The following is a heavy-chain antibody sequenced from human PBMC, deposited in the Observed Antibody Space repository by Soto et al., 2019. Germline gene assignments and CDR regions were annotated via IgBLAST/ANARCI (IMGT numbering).Heavy chain of an antibody. V-gene: IGHV4-30-2*01. CDR1: GGSISSGGYS. CDR3: ARDHSTGGVLDY. D-gene: IGHD2-8*02. CDR2: IYHSGST. J-gene: IGHJ4*02. Sequence: QLQLQESGSGLVKPSQTLSLTCAVSGGSISSGGYSWSWIRQPPGKGLEWIGYIYHSGSTYYNPSLKGRVTISVDRSKNQFSLKLSSVTDADTAVYYCARDHSTGGVLDYWGQGTLVTVSS.